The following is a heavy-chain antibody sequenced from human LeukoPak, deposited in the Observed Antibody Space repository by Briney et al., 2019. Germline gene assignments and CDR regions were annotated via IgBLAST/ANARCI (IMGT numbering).Heavy chain of an antibody. D-gene: IGHD5-12*01. CDR1: EFSVGSNY. CDR2: IYSGGST. V-gene: IGHV3-66*01. CDR3: AKNPGGYDYRFDY. J-gene: IGHJ4*02. Sequence: PGGSLRLSCAASEFSVGSNYMTWVRQAPGKGLEWVSLIYSGGSTYYADSVKGRFTISRDNSKNTLYLQMNSLRAEDTAVYYCAKNPGGYDYRFDYWGQGTLVTVSS.